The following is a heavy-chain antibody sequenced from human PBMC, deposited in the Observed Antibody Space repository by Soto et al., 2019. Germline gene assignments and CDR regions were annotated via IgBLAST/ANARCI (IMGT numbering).Heavy chain of an antibody. V-gene: IGHV3-30-3*01. CDR2: ISYDGSNK. CDR3: AGGGGCGGGGGAY. CDR1: GFTFSSYA. J-gene: IGHJ4*02. Sequence: QVQLVESGGGVVQPGRSLRLSCAASGFTFSSYAMHWVRQAPGKGLEWVAVISYDGSNKYYADSVKGRFTISRDNSKNTLYLQMNSRRAEDTGVYCGAGGGGCGGGGGAYWGQGTLVTVSS. D-gene: IGHD3-16*01.